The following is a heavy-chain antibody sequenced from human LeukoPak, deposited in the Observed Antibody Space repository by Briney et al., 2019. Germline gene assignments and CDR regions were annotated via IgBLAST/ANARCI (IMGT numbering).Heavy chain of an antibody. V-gene: IGHV1-2*02. CDR1: GYTFTGYY. CDR3: ARDLGYSYGSEGIDY. Sequence: ASVKVSCKASGYTFTGYYMHWVRQAPGQGLEWMGWINPNTGGTNYAQKFQGRVTMTRDTSISTAYMELSRLRSDDTAVYYCARDLGYSYGSEGIDYWSQGTLVTVSS. CDR2: INPNTGGT. D-gene: IGHD5-18*01. J-gene: IGHJ4*02.